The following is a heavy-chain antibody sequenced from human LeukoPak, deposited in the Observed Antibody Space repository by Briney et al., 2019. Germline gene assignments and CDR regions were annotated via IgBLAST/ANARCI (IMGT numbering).Heavy chain of an antibody. V-gene: IGHV1-18*01. CDR2: ISAYNGNT. Sequence: ASVKVSCKASGYTFTSYGISWVRQAPGQGLEWMGWISAYNGNTNYAQKLQGRVTVTTDTSTSTAYMELTRLRSDDTAVYYCARVTGDRRGHAFDIWGQGTMVTVSS. J-gene: IGHJ3*02. CDR1: GYTFTSYG. CDR3: ARVTGDRRGHAFDI. D-gene: IGHD7-27*01.